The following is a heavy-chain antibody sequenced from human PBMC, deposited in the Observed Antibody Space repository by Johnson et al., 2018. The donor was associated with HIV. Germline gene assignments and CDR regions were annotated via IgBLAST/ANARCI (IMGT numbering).Heavy chain of an antibody. V-gene: IGHV3-15*01. J-gene: IGHJ3*01. D-gene: IGHD3-16*01. Sequence: MLLVESGGGLVQPGGSLRLSCAASGFTFSNAWMSLVRQAPGKGLEWVGRIKSKTDGGTTDYAAPVKGRFTISREDSKNTVYLQMNGLKIEDTAVYYCTTDLIVVIPIGAFDVWGQGTMVTVS. CDR2: IKSKTDGGTT. CDR3: TTDLIVVIPIGAFDV. CDR1: GFTFSNAW.